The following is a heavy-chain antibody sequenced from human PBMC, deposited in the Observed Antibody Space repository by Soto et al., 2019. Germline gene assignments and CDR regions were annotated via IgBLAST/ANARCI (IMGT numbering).Heavy chain of an antibody. Sequence: SETLSLTCAVSGYSISSGYYWGWIRQPPGKGLEWIGSIYHSGSTYYNPSLKSRVTISVDTSKNQFSLKLSSVTAADTAVYYCARVIGYSGNFFDYWGQGTLVTVSS. CDR2: IYHSGST. CDR1: GYSISSGYY. J-gene: IGHJ4*02. D-gene: IGHD1-26*01. CDR3: ARVIGYSGNFFDY. V-gene: IGHV4-38-2*01.